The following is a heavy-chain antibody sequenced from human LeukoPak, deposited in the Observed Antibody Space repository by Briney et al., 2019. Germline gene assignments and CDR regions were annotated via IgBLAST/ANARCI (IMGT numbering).Heavy chain of an antibody. V-gene: IGHV4-39*01. D-gene: IGHD7-27*01. CDR3: ARLDWGSGGSGSFDY. CDR1: GGSISSDAYR. CDR2: IYYSGYT. Sequence: SETLSLTCTVSGGSISSDAYRWGWIRQPPGKGLEWIGNIYYSGYTYYNPSLKSRVTISVDTSKNQLSLKLTSVTAVDTAVYYCARLDWGSGGSGSFDYWGQGTLVTVSS. J-gene: IGHJ4*02.